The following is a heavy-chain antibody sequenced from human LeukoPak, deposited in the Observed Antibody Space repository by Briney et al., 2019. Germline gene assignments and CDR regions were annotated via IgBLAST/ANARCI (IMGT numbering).Heavy chain of an antibody. V-gene: IGHV1-2*02. CDR2: INPNSGGT. J-gene: IGHJ5*02. CDR3: AQSIEAVNWFDP. D-gene: IGHD6-6*01. CDR1: GYTFTDYY. Sequence: ASVKVSCKASGYTFTDYYIHWARQAPGQGLEWMGWINPNSGGTNYAQKFQGRVTMTRDTSISTAYMELSRLRSDDTAVYYCAQSIEAVNWFDPWGQGTLVTASS.